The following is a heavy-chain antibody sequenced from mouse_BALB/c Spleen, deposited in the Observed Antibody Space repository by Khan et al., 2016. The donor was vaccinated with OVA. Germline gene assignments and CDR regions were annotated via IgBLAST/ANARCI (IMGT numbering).Heavy chain of an antibody. D-gene: IGHD3-1*01. Sequence: QVRLQQSGAELVKPGASVKMSCKASGYTFTSYTMHWVKQMPGQGLEWIGYINPSSGYTKYNQKFKDKATLTADKSSSTAYMQLSSLTSEDSAVYYCARKSTRASYWGQGTTLTVSS. J-gene: IGHJ2*01. CDR3: ARKSTRASY. CDR2: INPSSGYT. CDR1: GYTFTSYT. V-gene: IGHV1-4*01.